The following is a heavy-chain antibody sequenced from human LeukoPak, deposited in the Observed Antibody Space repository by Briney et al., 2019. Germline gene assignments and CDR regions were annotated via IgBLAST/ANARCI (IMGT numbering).Heavy chain of an antibody. CDR3: ARLRDGYNWFDY. D-gene: IGHD5-24*01. V-gene: IGHV4-59*13. Sequence: SETLSLTCTVSGGSISSYYWSWIRQPPGKGREWMGYIYYSGSTNYNPSLKSRVTISVDTSKNQFSLNLRSVTAADTAAYYCARLRDGYNWFDYWGQGTLVTVSS. CDR1: GGSISSYY. CDR2: IYYSGST. J-gene: IGHJ4*02.